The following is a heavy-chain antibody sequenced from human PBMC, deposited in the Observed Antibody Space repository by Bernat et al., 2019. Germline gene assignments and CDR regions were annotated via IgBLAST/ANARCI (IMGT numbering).Heavy chain of an antibody. CDR3: ARANIAATPYFHH. J-gene: IGHJ1*01. D-gene: IGHD6-25*01. Sequence: VQLVESGGGLVKPGGSLRLSCVASGFTFSNAWMNWVRQAPGKGLEWVAVISDDGNKEYYADSVKGRFTISRDNSKNTVYLQMNSLRAEDTAVYYCARANIAATPYFHHWGQGTLVTVSS. V-gene: IGHV3-30-3*01. CDR1: GFTFSNAW. CDR2: ISDDGNKE.